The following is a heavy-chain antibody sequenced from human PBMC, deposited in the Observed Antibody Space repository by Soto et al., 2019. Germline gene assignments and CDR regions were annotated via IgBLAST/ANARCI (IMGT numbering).Heavy chain of an antibody. J-gene: IGHJ4*02. CDR3: ARDLLMVYAIPAY. Sequence: SVKVSCKASGYTFTSYAMHWVRQAPGQRLEWMGWINAGNGNTKYSQKFQGRVTITRDTSASTAYMELSSLRSEDTAVYYCARDLLMVYAIPAYWGQGTLVTVSS. V-gene: IGHV1-3*01. CDR2: INAGNGNT. D-gene: IGHD2-8*01. CDR1: GYTFTSYA.